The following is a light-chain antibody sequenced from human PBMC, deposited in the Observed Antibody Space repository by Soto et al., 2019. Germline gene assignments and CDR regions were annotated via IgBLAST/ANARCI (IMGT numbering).Light chain of an antibody. CDR1: EGISSY. V-gene: IGKV1-9*01. J-gene: IGKJ4*01. CDR2: AAF. Sequence: DIQLTQSPSFLSASVGDRVTITCRASEGISSYLAWYQQQAAKAPKLLIYAAFTLESGVPSRFSGSGSGTEFTLTISSLQPEDFATYYCQQRKSYPPSFGGGTKLEIK. CDR3: QQRKSYPPS.